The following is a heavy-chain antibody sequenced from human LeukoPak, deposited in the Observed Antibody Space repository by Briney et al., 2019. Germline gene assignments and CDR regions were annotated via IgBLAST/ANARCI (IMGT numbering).Heavy chain of an antibody. CDR1: GFTFSDYY. Sequence: GGSLRLSCAASGFTFSDYYMSWIRQAPGKGLEWVSYISSSGSTIYYADSVKGRFTISRDNAKNSLYLQMNSLRAEDMAVYYCARSPDSSSWYYFDYWGRGTLVTVSS. CDR2: ISSSGSTI. CDR3: ARSPDSSSWYYFDY. V-gene: IGHV3-11*04. J-gene: IGHJ4*02. D-gene: IGHD6-13*01.